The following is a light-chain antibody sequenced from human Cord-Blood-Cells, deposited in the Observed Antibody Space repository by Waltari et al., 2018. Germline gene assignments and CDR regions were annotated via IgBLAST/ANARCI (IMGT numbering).Light chain of an antibody. CDR1: QSVLYSPNNKNY. Sequence: DIVMTQSPDSLAVSLGERATINCKSSQSVLYSPNNKNYLAWYQQKPGQPPKLLIYWASTRESGVPDRFSGSGSGTDFTLTISSLQAEDVAVYYCQQYYSTPHTFGQGTKLEIK. J-gene: IGKJ2*01. V-gene: IGKV4-1*01. CDR3: QQYYSTPHT. CDR2: WAS.